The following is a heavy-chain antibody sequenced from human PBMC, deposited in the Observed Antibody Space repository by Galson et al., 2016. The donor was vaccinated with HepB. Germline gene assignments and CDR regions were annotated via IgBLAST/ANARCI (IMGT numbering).Heavy chain of an antibody. V-gene: IGHV5-51*01. CDR3: ARRNDLKWELPAWFDH. J-gene: IGHJ5*02. CDR1: GYSFSNYW. D-gene: IGHD1-26*01. CDR2: IDPSDSDT. Sequence: QSGAEVKKPGESLKISCKGSGYSFSNYWIAWVRQMPGKGLEWMGIIDPSDSDTRYSPSFQGRVTMSVDKSTSTAYLQWSSLMASDTAIYYCARRNDLKWELPAWFDHWGQGTLVTVSA.